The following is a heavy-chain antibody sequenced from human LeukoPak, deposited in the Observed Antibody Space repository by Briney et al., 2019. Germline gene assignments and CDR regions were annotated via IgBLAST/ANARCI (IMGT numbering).Heavy chain of an antibody. Sequence: PGESLKISCKGSGYTFTSYGISWVRQAPGQGLEWMGWISAYNGNTNYAQKLQGRVTMTTDTSTSTAYMELRSLRSDDTAVYYCARDRYCSSTSCPFRYWFDPWGQGTLVTVSS. CDR1: GYTFTSYG. D-gene: IGHD2-2*01. CDR3: ARDRYCSSTSCPFRYWFDP. V-gene: IGHV1-18*01. CDR2: ISAYNGNT. J-gene: IGHJ5*02.